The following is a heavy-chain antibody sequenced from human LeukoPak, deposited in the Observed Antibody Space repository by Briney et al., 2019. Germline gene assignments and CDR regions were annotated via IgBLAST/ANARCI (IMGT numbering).Heavy chain of an antibody. J-gene: IGHJ6*03. CDR1: GYTFTTYG. D-gene: IGHD3-10*01. CDR3: ARAKGGSGSYTFFYYYYYMDV. CDR2: IITYNGNT. Sequence: ASVKVSCKASGYTFTTYGISWVRQAPGQGLEWMGYIITYNGNTNYAQKLQGRVTMTTDTSTSTAYMELSRLRSDDTAVYYCARAKGGSGSYTFFYYYYYMDVWGKGTTVTISS. V-gene: IGHV1-18*01.